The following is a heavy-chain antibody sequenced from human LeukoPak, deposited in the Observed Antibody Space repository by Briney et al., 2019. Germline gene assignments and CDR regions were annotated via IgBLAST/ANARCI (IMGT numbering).Heavy chain of an antibody. V-gene: IGHV1-69-2*01. D-gene: IGHD2-2*01. CDR1: GYTFTDYY. Sequence: ASVKVSCKVSGYTFTDYYMRWVQQAPGKGLEWMGLVDPEDGETIYAEKFQGRVTITADTSTDTAYMELSSLRSEDTAVYYCEMSPRVVPAAMRDFDYWGQGTLVTVSS. CDR2: VDPEDGET. J-gene: IGHJ4*02. CDR3: EMSPRVVPAAMRDFDY.